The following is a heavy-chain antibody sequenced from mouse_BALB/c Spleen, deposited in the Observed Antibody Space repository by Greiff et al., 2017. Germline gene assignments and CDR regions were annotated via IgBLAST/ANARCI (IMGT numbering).Heavy chain of an antibody. D-gene: IGHD2-13*01. CDR2: IRNKANGYTT. J-gene: IGHJ2*01. CDR3: ARDMGDYYFDY. Sequence: EVNVVESGGGLVQPGGSLRLSCATSGFTFTDYYMSWVRQPPGKALEWLGFIRNKANGYTTEYSASVKGRFTISRDNSQSILYLQMNTLRAEDSATYYCARDMGDYYFDYWGQGTTLTVSS. V-gene: IGHV7-3*02. CDR1: GFTFTDYY.